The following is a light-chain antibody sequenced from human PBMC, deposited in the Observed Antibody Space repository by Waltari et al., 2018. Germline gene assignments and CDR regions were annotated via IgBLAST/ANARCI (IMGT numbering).Light chain of an antibody. J-gene: IGLJ2*01. Sequence: QSVLTQPPSASGTPGQRVTISCSGRSSNIGSNYVYWYQQPPGTTPKLLIYRNNQRPSGVPDRFSGSKSGTSASLAISGLRSEDEADYYCAAWDDSLSGYVVFGGGTKLTVL. CDR3: AAWDDSLSGYVV. V-gene: IGLV1-47*01. CDR2: RNN. CDR1: SSNIGSNY.